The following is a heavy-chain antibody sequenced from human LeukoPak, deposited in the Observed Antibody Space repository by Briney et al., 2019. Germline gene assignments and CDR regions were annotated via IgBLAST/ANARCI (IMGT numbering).Heavy chain of an antibody. Sequence: GGSLRLSCAASGFTFSSYSMNWVRQAPGKGLEWVSYISSSSSTIYYADSVKGRFTISRDNAKNSLYLQMNSLRAEDTAVYYCARGWKTNYDILTGPSDDYWGQGTLVTVSS. CDR1: GFTFSSYS. V-gene: IGHV3-48*04. J-gene: IGHJ4*02. CDR3: ARGWKTNYDILTGPSDDY. D-gene: IGHD3-9*01. CDR2: ISSSSSTI.